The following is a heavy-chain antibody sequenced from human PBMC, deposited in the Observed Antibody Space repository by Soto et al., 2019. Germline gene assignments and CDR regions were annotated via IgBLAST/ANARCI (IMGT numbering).Heavy chain of an antibody. CDR3: ARQRLTLIVGLGEFDY. CDR1: ADSITNDFDS. Sequence: QLQLQESGPGLVKPSETLALTCTVSADSITNDFDSWAWVRQPPGKGLEWIGTVYHSGSTFYNPSPNSRVTVSVDTSKKQFSLTMKSVTAADTAVYYCARQRLTLIVGLGEFDYWGQGTLVTVSS. D-gene: IGHD3-16*01. CDR2: VYHSGST. V-gene: IGHV4-39*01. J-gene: IGHJ4*02.